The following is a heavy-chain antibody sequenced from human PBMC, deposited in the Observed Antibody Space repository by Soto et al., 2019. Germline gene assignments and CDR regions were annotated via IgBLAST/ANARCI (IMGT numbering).Heavy chain of an antibody. CDR2: ISGSGGST. CDR3: ARAPTRVTIFGTWFDP. V-gene: IGHV3-23*01. CDR1: GFTFSSYA. D-gene: IGHD3-3*01. J-gene: IGHJ5*02. Sequence: EVQLLESGGGLVQPGGSLRLSCAASGFTFSSYAMSWVRQAPGKGLEWVSAISGSGGSTYYADSVKGRFTISRDNSKNTLYLQMNSLRAEDTAVYYCARAPTRVTIFGTWFDPWGQGTLVTVSS.